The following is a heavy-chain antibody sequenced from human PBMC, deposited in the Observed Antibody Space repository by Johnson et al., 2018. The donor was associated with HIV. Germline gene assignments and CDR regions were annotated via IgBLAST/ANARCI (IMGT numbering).Heavy chain of an antibody. Sequence: EQLVESGGGLVQPGGSLRLSCAASGFTFSSYWMHWVRQAPGKGLVWVSRINSDGSSTSYADSVKGRVTISSDNAKNTLYLQMNSLRAEDTAVYYCAREWYYYDSSGYYGAFDIWGQGTMVTVSS. V-gene: IGHV3-74*01. CDR3: AREWYYYDSSGYYGAFDI. CDR2: INSDGSST. J-gene: IGHJ3*02. D-gene: IGHD3-22*01. CDR1: GFTFSSYW.